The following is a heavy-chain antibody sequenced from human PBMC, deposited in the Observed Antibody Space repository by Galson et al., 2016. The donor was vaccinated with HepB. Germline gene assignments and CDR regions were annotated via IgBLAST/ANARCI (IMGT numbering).Heavy chain of an antibody. Sequence: SLRLSCEPSGFTFNDVWMSWLRQAPGKGLDWVGRIKTKTDGGATDYAAPVEGRFTISRDDSKNTLDLQMNSLTTEDSAVYYCATQKLGLGAFDIWSHGTIVTVSS. CDR3: ATQKLGLGAFDI. CDR2: IKTKTDGGAT. J-gene: IGHJ3*02. D-gene: IGHD7-27*01. CDR1: GFTFNDVW. V-gene: IGHV3-15*01.